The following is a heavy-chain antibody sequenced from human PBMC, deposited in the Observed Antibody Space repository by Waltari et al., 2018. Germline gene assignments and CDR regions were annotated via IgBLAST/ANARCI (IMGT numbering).Heavy chain of an antibody. J-gene: IGHJ4*02. D-gene: IGHD3-10*01. CDR1: GYTFTTYY. CDR3: ARGRGRLGELLVAY. Sequence: QVQLVQSGTEVERPGASVKISCKASGYTFTTYYMHWLRQAPGRGLEWLGIMNPNGGGKTYAQKFHGRLSLSRDTSTSVVYMMLYNLVSDDSATYFCARGRGRLGELLVAYWGQGTRVVVSS. V-gene: IGHV1-46*01. CDR2: MNPNGGGK.